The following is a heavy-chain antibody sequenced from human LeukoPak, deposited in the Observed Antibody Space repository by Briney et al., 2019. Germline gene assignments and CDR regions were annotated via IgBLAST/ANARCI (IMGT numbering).Heavy chain of an antibody. CDR1: GFTFSSYN. V-gene: IGHV3-48*01. CDR2: ISDSSTTI. Sequence: GGSLRLSCAASGFTFSSYNMNWVRQAPGKGLEWVSYISDSSTTIYYADSVKGRFTISRDNSKNTLFLQMNSLRVDDTAVYYCAKEGHSSGLAGTFDIWGLGTMVTVSS. CDR3: AKEGHSSGLAGTFDI. J-gene: IGHJ3*02. D-gene: IGHD3-22*01.